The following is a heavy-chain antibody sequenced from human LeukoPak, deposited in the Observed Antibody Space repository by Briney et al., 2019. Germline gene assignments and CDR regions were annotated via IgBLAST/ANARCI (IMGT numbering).Heavy chain of an antibody. J-gene: IGHJ4*02. V-gene: IGHV4-31*11. Sequence: SETLSLTCAVYGGSFSGYYWSWIRQHPGKGLEWIGYIYYSGSTYYNPSLKSRVTISVDMSKNQFSLKLSSVTAADTAVYYCARTNQAYYYDSSGYYLDYWGQGTLVTVSS. CDR2: IYYSGST. CDR1: GGSFSGYY. CDR3: ARTNQAYYYDSSGYYLDY. D-gene: IGHD3-22*01.